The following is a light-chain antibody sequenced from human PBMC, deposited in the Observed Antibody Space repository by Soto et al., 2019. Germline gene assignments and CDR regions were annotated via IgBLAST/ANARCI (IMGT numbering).Light chain of an antibody. Sequence: EIHMTQVPSSLSASVGDRVTITCRASQSPSRFFNWYQQKSGKAPKLLIYAASSLETGVPSRFSGSGSGTDFTLTISSLQPEDFATYYCQQSYSTPQTFGQGTKVDIK. CDR3: QQSYSTPQT. J-gene: IGKJ1*01. V-gene: IGKV1-39*01. CDR1: QSPSRF. CDR2: AAS.